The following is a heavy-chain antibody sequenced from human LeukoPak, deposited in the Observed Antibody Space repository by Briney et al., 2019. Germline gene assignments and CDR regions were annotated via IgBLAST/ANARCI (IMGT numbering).Heavy chain of an antibody. Sequence: ASVKVSCKASGYTFTNYGISWVRQAPGQGLEWMGGIIPAFDIANYAQKFQGRVTITTDESTSTAYMELSSLRSEDTAIYYCAVVVPTADLDYWGQGTLVTVSS. CDR3: AVVVPTADLDY. CDR1: GYTFTNYG. V-gene: IGHV1-69*05. J-gene: IGHJ4*02. CDR2: IIPAFDIA. D-gene: IGHD2-2*01.